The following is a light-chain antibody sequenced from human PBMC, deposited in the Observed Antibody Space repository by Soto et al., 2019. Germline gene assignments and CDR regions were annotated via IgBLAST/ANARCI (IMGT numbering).Light chain of an antibody. V-gene: IGKV1-5*01. CDR3: QQCYMGWT. CDR1: QSIGRF. Sequence: DVQMTQSPSTLSASVGDRVTITCRASQSIGRFLAWYQHQPGKDPKLLIYDASTLESGVQSRFSGTGSGTEFTFSITSLQPEDFGTYYCQQCYMGWTFGQGNKVDIK. J-gene: IGKJ1*01. CDR2: DAS.